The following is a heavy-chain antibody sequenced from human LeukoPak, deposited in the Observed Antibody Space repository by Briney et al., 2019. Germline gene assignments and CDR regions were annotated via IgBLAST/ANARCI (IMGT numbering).Heavy chain of an antibody. J-gene: IGHJ4*02. CDR2: ISSSSSYI. Sequence: GGSLRLSCAASGFTFSSYSMNWVRQAPGKGLEWVSSISSSSSYIYYTDSVKGRSTISRDNAKNSLYLQMNSLRAEDTAVYYCARGRFLEWLLDAVDYWGQGTLVTVSS. CDR1: GFTFSSYS. V-gene: IGHV3-21*01. CDR3: ARGRFLEWLLDAVDY. D-gene: IGHD3-3*01.